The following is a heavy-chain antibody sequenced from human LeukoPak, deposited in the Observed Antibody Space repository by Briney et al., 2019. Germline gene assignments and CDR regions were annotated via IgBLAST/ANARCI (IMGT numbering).Heavy chain of an antibody. J-gene: IGHJ4*02. CDR3: ARVTVLHDVDTAMVDY. D-gene: IGHD5-18*01. CDR2: ISAYNGNT. Sequence: ASVTVSCKASGYTFTSYGISWVRQAPGQGLEWMGWISAYNGNTNYAQKLQGRVTMTTDTSTSTAYMELRSLRSDDTAVYYCARVTVLHDVDTAMVDYWGQGTLVTVSS. V-gene: IGHV1-18*01. CDR1: GYTFTSYG.